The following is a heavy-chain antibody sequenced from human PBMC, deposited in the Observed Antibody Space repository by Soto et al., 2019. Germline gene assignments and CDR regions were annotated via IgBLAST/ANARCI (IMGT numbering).Heavy chain of an antibody. CDR3: AIETVVLTDRGPLEY. J-gene: IGHJ4*02. CDR1: GYTFTSYG. V-gene: IGHV1-18*04. D-gene: IGHD3-3*01. Sequence: ASVKVSCKASGYTFTSYGISWVRQAPGQGLEWMGWISAYNGNTNYAQKLQGRVTMTTDTSTSTAYMELRSLRSDDTAVYYCAIETVVLTDRGPLEYWGQATLATVAS. CDR2: ISAYNGNT.